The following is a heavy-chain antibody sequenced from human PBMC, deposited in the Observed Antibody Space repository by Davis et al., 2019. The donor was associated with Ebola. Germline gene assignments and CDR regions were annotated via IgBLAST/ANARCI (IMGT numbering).Heavy chain of an antibody. D-gene: IGHD5-12*01. CDR2: INHGGST. Sequence: PGGSLRLSCTVSGGSLSAYYWNWIRQPPGKGLEWIGEINHGGSTNYNPSLKSRVTISVDTSKNQFSLKLSSVTAADTAVYYCARGAARYSGYDFTYYYYGMDVWGQGTTVTVSS. J-gene: IGHJ6*02. CDR3: ARGAARYSGYDFTYYYYGMDV. V-gene: IGHV4-34*01. CDR1: GGSLSAYY.